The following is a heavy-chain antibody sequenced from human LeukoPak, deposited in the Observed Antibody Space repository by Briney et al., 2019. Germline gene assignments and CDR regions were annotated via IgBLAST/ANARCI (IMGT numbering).Heavy chain of an antibody. J-gene: IGHJ6*02. V-gene: IGHV4-30-2*01. CDR3: ARVGSRYGMDV. CDR2: IYHSGST. D-gene: IGHD3-10*01. CDR1: GGSISSGGYS. Sequence: SQTLSLTCAVSGGSISSGGYSWSWIRKPPGKGLEWIGYIYHSGSTYYNPSLKSRVTISVDRSKNQFSLKLSSVTAADTAVYYCARVGSRYGMDVWGQGTTVTVSS.